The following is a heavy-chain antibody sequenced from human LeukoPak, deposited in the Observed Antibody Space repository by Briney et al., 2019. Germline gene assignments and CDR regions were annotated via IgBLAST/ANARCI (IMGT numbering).Heavy chain of an antibody. CDR1: GFTFSSYW. J-gene: IGHJ4*02. CDR3: ARDAPSYGSGSPRDY. V-gene: IGHV3-7*01. D-gene: IGHD3-10*01. Sequence: GGSLRLSCAASGFTFSSYWMSWVRQAPGKGLEWVANIKQDGSEKYYVDSAKGRFTISRDNAKNSLYLQMNSLRAEDTAVYYCARDAPSYGSGSPRDYWGQGTLVTASS. CDR2: IKQDGSEK.